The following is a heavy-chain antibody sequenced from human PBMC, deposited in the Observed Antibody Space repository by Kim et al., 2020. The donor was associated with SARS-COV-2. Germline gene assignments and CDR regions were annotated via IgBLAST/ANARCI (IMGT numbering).Heavy chain of an antibody. J-gene: IGHJ3*02. D-gene: IGHD6-19*01. V-gene: IGHV3-73*01. Sequence: GGSLRLSCAAFGFTFSGSTLHWVRQASGKGLEWVGRIRSKANTYATAYAASVKGRFTIARDDSKNTAHLQMNSLKTEDTAVYYCTRVNPIAGGWYDAFDIWGQGRMVTVSS. CDR1: GFTFSGST. CDR3: TRVNPIAGGWYDAFDI. CDR2: IRSKANTYAT.